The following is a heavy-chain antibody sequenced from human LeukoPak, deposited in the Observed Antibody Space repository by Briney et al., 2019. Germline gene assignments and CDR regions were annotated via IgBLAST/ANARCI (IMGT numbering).Heavy chain of an antibody. CDR3: TSPYSGSYSFDY. CDR1: GFTFGDYA. J-gene: IGHJ4*02. V-gene: IGHV3-49*04. Sequence: GGSLRLSCTASGFTFGDYAMSWVRQAPGKGLEWVGFIRSKAYGGTTEYAASVKGRFTISRDDSKSIAYLQMNSLKTEDTAVYYCTSPYSGSYSFDYWGQGTLVTVSS. CDR2: IRSKAYGGTT. D-gene: IGHD1-26*01.